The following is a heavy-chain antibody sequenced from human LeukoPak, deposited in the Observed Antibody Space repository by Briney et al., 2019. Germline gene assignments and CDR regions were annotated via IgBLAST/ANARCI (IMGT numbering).Heavy chain of an antibody. Sequence: ASVTVSSKPSGYTFTIYGISFVRQSPGQRLESMGWISAYNGNTNYAQTLQCRVTLTTDTSTSKAYMELRSLRYDATAVYYCARGFNLGHSYYMDVWGTGTTVTVSS. D-gene: IGHD1-14*01. J-gene: IGHJ6*03. CDR2: ISAYNGNT. CDR3: ARGFNLGHSYYMDV. CDR1: GYTFTIYG. V-gene: IGHV1-18*01.